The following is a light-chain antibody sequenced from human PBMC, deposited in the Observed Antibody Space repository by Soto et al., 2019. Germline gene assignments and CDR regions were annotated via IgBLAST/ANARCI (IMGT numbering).Light chain of an antibody. CDR1: SSNIGAGYD. CDR3: QSYDSSLRGRV. CDR2: GNS. J-gene: IGLJ3*02. V-gene: IGLV1-40*01. Sequence: QSVLTQPPSVSGAPGQRVTISCTGSSSNIGAGYDVPWYQHLPGTAPKLLIYGNSNRPSGVPDRFSGSKSGTSASLSITGLQAEDEADYYSQSYDSSLRGRVFGGGTKLTAL.